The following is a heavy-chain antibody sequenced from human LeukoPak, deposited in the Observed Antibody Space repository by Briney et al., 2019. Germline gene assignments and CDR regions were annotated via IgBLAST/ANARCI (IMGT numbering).Heavy chain of an antibody. V-gene: IGHV3-23*01. J-gene: IGHJ5*02. D-gene: IGHD5-24*01. CDR2: ISGSGSST. CDR3: AKDKVATIPSSWFDP. Sequence: GGSLRLSCAASGFTFRNFAMNWVRQAPGKGLEWVSAISGSGSSTYYADSVKGRFTISRDNSKNTLYLQMNSLRAEDTAAYYCAKDKVATIPSSWFDPWGQGTLVTVSS. CDR1: GFTFRNFA.